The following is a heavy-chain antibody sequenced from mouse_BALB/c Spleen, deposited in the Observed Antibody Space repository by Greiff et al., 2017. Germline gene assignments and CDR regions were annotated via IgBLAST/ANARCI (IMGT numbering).Heavy chain of an antibody. V-gene: IGHV4-1*02. J-gene: IGHJ4*01. CDR2: INPDSSTI. CDR3: ARLLRRSYYYAMDY. Sequence: EVQLVESGGGLVQPGGSLKLSCAASGFDFSRYWMSWVRQAPGKGLEWIGEINPDSSTINYTPSLKDKFIISRDNAKNTLYLQMSKVRSEDTALYYCARLLRRSYYYAMDYWGQGTSVTVSS. D-gene: IGHD2-12*01. CDR1: GFDFSRYW.